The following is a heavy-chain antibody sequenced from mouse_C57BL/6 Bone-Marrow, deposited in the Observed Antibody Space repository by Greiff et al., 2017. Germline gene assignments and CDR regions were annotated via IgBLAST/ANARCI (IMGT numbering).Heavy chain of an antibody. CDR1: GFTFSDYY. CDR2: LSNGGGST. D-gene: IGHD1-1*01. J-gene: IGHJ4*01. V-gene: IGHV5-12*01. CDR3: ARHVSITPYAMDY. Sequence: EVKLMESGGGLVQPGGSLKLSCAASGFTFSDYYMYWVRQTPEKRLAWVAYLSNGGGSTYYPDTVKGRFTLSRDNAKHTLYLQMSRLKSEDTAMYYCARHVSITPYAMDYWGQGTSVTVSS.